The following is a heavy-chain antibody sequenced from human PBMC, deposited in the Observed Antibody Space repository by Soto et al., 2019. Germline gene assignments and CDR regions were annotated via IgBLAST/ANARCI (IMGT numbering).Heavy chain of an antibody. CDR1: GGSISSGGYY. V-gene: IGHV4-31*03. Sequence: KPSETLSLTCTVSGGSISSGGYYWSWIRQHPGKGLEWIGYIYYSGSTYYNPSLKSRVTISVDTSKNQFSLKLSFVTAADTAVYYCAREDYSSSSSFYYGMDVWGQGTTVTVS. J-gene: IGHJ6*02. D-gene: IGHD6-6*01. CDR2: IYYSGST. CDR3: AREDYSSSSSFYYGMDV.